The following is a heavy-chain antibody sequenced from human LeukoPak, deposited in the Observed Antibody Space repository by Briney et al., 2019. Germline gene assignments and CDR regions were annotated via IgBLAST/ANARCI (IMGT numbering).Heavy chain of an antibody. V-gene: IGHV4-39*01. CDR2: IYYTGSS. Sequence: SETLSLTCTVSGGSISSSSYYWGWIRQPPGKGLEWIGNIYYTGSSYYNPSLRSRGTISVDTSKNQFSLKLSSVTATDTAVYYCARHCSSSSCYYYGMDVWGQGTTVTVSS. J-gene: IGHJ6*01. CDR3: ARHCSSSSCYYYGMDV. CDR1: GGSISSSSYY. D-gene: IGHD2-2*01.